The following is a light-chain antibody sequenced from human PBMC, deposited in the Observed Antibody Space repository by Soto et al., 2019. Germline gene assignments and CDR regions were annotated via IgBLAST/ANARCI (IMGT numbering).Light chain of an antibody. J-gene: IGLJ1*01. CDR2: EVS. Sequence: QSALTQPASVSGSPGQSITISCTGTSSDVGGYNYVSWSQQHPGKAPKLMIYEVSNRPSGVSNRFSGSKSGNTASLTISGLQAEDEADYYCSSYTSSSTLYVFGPGTKLTVL. CDR1: SSDVGGYNY. CDR3: SSYTSSSTLYV. V-gene: IGLV2-14*01.